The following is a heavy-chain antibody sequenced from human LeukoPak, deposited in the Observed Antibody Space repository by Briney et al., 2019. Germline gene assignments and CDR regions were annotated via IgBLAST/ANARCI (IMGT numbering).Heavy chain of an antibody. V-gene: IGHV1-69*13. CDR1: GGTFSSYA. Sequence: ASVKVSCKASGGTFSSYAISWVRQAPGQGLEWMGGIIPIFGTANYAQKFQGRVTITADESTSTAYMELSSLRSEDTAVYYCARTRINIVVVPAAMFYWFDPWGQGTLVTVSS. CDR2: IIPIFGTA. J-gene: IGHJ5*02. D-gene: IGHD2-2*01. CDR3: ARTRINIVVVPAAMFYWFDP.